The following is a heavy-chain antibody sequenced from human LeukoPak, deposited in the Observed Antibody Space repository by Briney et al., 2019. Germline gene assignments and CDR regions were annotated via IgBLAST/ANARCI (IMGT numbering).Heavy chain of an antibody. Sequence: SETLSLTCAVYGGSFSGYYWSWIRQPPGKGLEWIGEINHSGSTNYNPSLKSRVTISVDTSRNQFSLKLSSVTAADTAVYYCARGNGDYDAFDYWGQGTLVTVSS. V-gene: IGHV4-34*01. J-gene: IGHJ4*02. CDR1: GGSFSGYY. CDR2: INHSGST. D-gene: IGHD4-17*01. CDR3: ARGNGDYDAFDY.